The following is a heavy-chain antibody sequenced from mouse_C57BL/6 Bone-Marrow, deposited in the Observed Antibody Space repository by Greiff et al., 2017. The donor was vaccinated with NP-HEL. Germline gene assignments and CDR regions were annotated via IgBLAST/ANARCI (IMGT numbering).Heavy chain of an antibody. CDR2: IHPSDSDT. V-gene: IGHV1-74*01. J-gene: IGHJ3*01. CDR3: AIVGSSLAWFAY. CDR1: GYTFTSYW. Sequence: QVQLQQPGAELVKPGASVKVSCKASGYTFTSYWMHWVKQRPGQGLEWIGRIHPSDSDTNYNQKFKGKATLTVDKSYSTAYMQLSSLTSEDSAVYYCAIVGSSLAWFAYWGQGTLVTVSA. D-gene: IGHD1-1*01.